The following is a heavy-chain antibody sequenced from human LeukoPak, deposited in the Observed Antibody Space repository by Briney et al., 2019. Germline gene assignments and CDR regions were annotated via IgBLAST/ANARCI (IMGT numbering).Heavy chain of an antibody. CDR3: SNGIYDKSY. J-gene: IGHJ4*02. CDR1: GFTFTTYG. CDR2: IKQDGSET. Sequence: GGSLRLSCTASGFTFTTYGMAWVRQAPGKGLEWVANIKQDGSETYYAESVRGRFTSSRDNPKISLYLQMNSLRAEDTAVYFCSNGIYDKSYWGQGALVIVSS. D-gene: IGHD2/OR15-2a*01. V-gene: IGHV3-7*01.